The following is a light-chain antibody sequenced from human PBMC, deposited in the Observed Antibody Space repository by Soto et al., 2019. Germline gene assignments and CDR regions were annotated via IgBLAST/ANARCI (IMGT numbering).Light chain of an antibody. CDR3: ISYTSSSPHGI. CDR2: DVS. V-gene: IGLV2-14*01. Sequence: QSALTQPASVSGSPGQSITISCTGTSSDVGGYNYVSWYQQHPGKAPKLMIYDVSNRPSGVSNSFSGSKSGNTASRTISGFQAEDESGYYCISYTSSSPHGIFVGETKVTGL. CDR1: SSDVGGYNY. J-gene: IGLJ2*01.